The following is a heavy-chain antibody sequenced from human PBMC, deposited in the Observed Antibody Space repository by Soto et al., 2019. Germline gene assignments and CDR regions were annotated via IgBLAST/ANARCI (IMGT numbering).Heavy chain of an antibody. J-gene: IGHJ5*02. CDR1: GGSVSGYY. V-gene: IGHV4-30-2*01. Sequence: SETLSLTCAVYGGSVSGYYWSWIRQPPGKGLEWIGYIYHSGSTYYNPSLKSRVTISVDRSKNQFSLKLSSVTAADTAGYYCAKVVTPDNWFDPWGQGTLVTVSS. CDR2: IYHSGST. CDR3: AKVVTPDNWFDP. D-gene: IGHD2-21*02.